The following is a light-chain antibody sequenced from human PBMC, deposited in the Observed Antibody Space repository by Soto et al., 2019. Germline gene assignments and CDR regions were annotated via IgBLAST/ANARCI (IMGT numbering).Light chain of an antibody. CDR2: GVS. CDR3: ISDRKSCSGTYG. Sequence: QSVLTPPASVSGSPGQSITISCTGTSSYLGDYNPGSWYQQHPGKSPKLMIYGVSNRPSGVSNRFSGSKSGNTASLTISGLQAEDEADYYCISDRKSCSGTYGFGPGPKLTVL. CDR1: SSYLGDYNP. V-gene: IGLV2-14*01. J-gene: IGLJ1*01.